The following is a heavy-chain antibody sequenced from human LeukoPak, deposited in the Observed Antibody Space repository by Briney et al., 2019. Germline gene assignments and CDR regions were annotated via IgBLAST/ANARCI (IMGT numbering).Heavy chain of an antibody. V-gene: IGHV4-39*07. CDR1: GGSISSSSYY. J-gene: IGHJ5*02. CDR3: ARVSADSSGYLNWFDP. CDR2: IYYSGST. Sequence: PSETLSRTCTVSGGSISSSSYYWGWIRQPPGKGLEWIGSIYYSGSTYYNPSLKSRVTISVDTSKIQFSLKLSSVTAADTAVYYCARVSADSSGYLNWFDPWGQGTLVTVSS. D-gene: IGHD3-22*01.